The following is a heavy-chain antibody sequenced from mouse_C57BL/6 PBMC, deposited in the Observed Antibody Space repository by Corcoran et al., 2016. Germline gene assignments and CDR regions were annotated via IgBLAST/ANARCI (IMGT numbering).Heavy chain of an antibody. CDR2: IFPGSGST. J-gene: IGHJ4*01. CDR3: ARRLAGYGSRGYAMDY. V-gene: IGHV1-75*01. CDR1: GYTFTDYY. D-gene: IGHD1-1*01. Sequence: QVQLQQHGTELVKPGASVKISCKASGYTFTDYYINWVKQRPGQGLEWMGWIFPGSGSTYYNEKFKGKATLTVDKSSSTAYMLLSSLTSEDSAVYFCARRLAGYGSRGYAMDYWGQGTSVTVSS.